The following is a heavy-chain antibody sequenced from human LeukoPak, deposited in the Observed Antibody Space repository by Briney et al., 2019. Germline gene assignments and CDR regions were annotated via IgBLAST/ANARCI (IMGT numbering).Heavy chain of an antibody. J-gene: IGHJ5*02. D-gene: IGHD3-10*01. CDR1: GFTFSRYG. CDR2: IWYDGSNR. CDR3: ARGSDGGWFDP. Sequence: AGSLRLSCAASGFTFSRYGMHWVRQAPGKGLEWVAVIWYDGSNRYYGDSVKGRFTISRDNSKNTLYLQMNSLRAEDTAVYYCARGSDGGWFDPWGQGTLVTVSS. V-gene: IGHV3-33*01.